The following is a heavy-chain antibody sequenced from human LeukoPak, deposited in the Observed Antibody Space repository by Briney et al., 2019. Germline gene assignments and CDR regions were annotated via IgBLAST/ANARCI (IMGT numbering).Heavy chain of an antibody. D-gene: IGHD6-19*01. CDR3: TRLQTAVAGPNWFDP. J-gene: IGHJ5*02. CDR2: IKQDGSVQ. Sequence: AGGSLRLSCAASKFTFSSYWMSWVRQAPGKGLEWVANIKQDGSVQFYMDSLKGRFSVSRDNAKNSLYLQMNGLRVEDTAVYYCTRLQTAVAGPNWFDPWGQGTLVTVSS. CDR1: KFTFSSYW. V-gene: IGHV3-7*01.